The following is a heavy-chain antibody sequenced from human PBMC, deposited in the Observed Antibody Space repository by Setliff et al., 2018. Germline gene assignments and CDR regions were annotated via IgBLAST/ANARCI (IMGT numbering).Heavy chain of an antibody. J-gene: IGHJ3*02. CDR1: GYTLTELS. V-gene: IGHV1-24*01. Sequence: ASVKVSCKVSGYTLTELSRHWVRQAPGKGLEWMGGFDPEDGETIYAQKFQGRVTMTEDTSTDTAYMELSSLKASDTAMYYCARRNTAMVYGFDIWGQGTMVTVS. D-gene: IGHD5-18*01. CDR3: ARRNTAMVYGFDI. CDR2: FDPEDGET.